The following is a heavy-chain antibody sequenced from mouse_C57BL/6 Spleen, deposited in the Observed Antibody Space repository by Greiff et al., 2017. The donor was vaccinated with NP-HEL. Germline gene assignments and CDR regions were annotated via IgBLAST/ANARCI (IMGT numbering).Heavy chain of an antibody. Sequence: EVHLVESGGGLVQSGRSLRLSCATSGFTFSDFYMEWVRQAPGKGLEWIAASRNKANDYTTEYSASVKGRFIVSRDTSQSILYLQMNALRAEDTAIYYCARDVYDGYPFAYWGQGTLVTVSA. CDR2: SRNKANDYTT. CDR1: GFTFSDFY. J-gene: IGHJ3*01. CDR3: ARDVYDGYPFAY. D-gene: IGHD2-3*01. V-gene: IGHV7-1*01.